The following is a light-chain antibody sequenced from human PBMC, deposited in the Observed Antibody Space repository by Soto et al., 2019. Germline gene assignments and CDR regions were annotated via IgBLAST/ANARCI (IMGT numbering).Light chain of an antibody. CDR3: QQYGSSPLT. CDR1: QSVRSVY. J-gene: IGKJ4*01. Sequence: EIVLTQSPGTLSLSPGERATLSCRASQSVRSVYLAWYQQKPGQAPRLLIYGASSRATGIPDRFSGSGSGTDFTLTISRLEPEDFAFYYCQQYGSSPLTFGGGTKVDIK. V-gene: IGKV3-20*01. CDR2: GAS.